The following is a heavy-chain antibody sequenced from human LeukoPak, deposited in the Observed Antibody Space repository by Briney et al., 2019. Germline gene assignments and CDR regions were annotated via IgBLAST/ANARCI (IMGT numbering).Heavy chain of an antibody. D-gene: IGHD3-16*01. CDR2: TYSGGST. Sequence: GGSLRLSCAASGFTLSSNYMSWVRQAPGKGLEWGSVTYSGGSTYYADSVKGRFTISRDNSKNTLYLQMNRLKGEDTAVYDCASGLIRLGALWEAFDIWGQGTMVTVSS. CDR1: GFTLSSNY. CDR3: ASGLIRLGALWEAFDI. J-gene: IGHJ3*02. V-gene: IGHV3-53*01.